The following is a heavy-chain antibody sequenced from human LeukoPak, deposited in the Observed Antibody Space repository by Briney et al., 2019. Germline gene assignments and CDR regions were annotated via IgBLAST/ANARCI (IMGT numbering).Heavy chain of an antibody. CDR3: ARGWHGDYGFDY. V-gene: IGHV3-7*01. D-gene: IGHD4-17*01. CDR2: IKQDGSEK. CDR1: GFSLSNYW. J-gene: IGHJ4*02. Sequence: GGSLRLSCAASGFSLSNYWMNWVRQAPGKGLEWVANIKQDGSEKNYVDSVKGRFSISRDNAKNSLILQMNSLRDEDTAVYYCARGWHGDYGFDYWGQGTLVTVSS.